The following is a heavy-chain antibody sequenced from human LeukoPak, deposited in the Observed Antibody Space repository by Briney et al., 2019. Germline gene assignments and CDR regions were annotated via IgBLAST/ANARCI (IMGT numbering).Heavy chain of an antibody. D-gene: IGHD2-2*01. CDR3: ATQATRIVVVPAAIDY. Sequence: GSLRFSCAASGFTFSSYGMHWVRQAPGKGLEWVAFIRYDGSNKYYADSVKGRFTISRDNSKNTLYLQMNSLRAEDTAVYYCATQATRIVVVPAAIDYWGQGTLVTVSS. CDR1: GFTFSSYG. J-gene: IGHJ4*02. CDR2: IRYDGSNK. V-gene: IGHV3-30*02.